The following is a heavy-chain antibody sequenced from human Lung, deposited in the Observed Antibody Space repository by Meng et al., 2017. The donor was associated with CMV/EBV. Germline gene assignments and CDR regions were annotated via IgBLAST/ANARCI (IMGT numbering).Heavy chain of an antibody. CDR2: INVYSGGT. Sequence: AXVXVSXXASGYTFTDYYLHWVRQAPGQGLEWMAWINVYSGGTNSAQKFQGRVALTRDTSIRTAYMELSSLRSDDTAVYYCARVYCGGNCSFDYWGQGMLVTVSS. D-gene: IGHD2-21*01. J-gene: IGHJ4*02. V-gene: IGHV1-2*02. CDR1: GYTFTDYY. CDR3: ARVYCGGNCSFDY.